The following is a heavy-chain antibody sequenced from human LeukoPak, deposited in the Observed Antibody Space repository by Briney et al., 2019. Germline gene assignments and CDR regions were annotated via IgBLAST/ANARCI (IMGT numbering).Heavy chain of an antibody. CDR3: ARHKDYYYSYMDV. J-gene: IGHJ6*03. V-gene: IGHV4-38-2*02. CDR2: IYYSGST. Sequence: SETLSLTCTVSGYSISSGYYWGWIRQPPGKGLEWIGAIYYSGSTYYNPSLTSRVTISVDTSKNQFSLKLSSVTAADTAVYYCARHKDYYYSYMDVWGKGTTVTISS. CDR1: GYSISSGYY.